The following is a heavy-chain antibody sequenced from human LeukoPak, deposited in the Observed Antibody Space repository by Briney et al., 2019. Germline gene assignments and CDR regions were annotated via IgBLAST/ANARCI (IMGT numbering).Heavy chain of an antibody. CDR2: IWYDGSNK. CDR3: ARDPVATSRFDY. CDR1: GFTFSSYG. Sequence: GGSLRLSCAASGFTFSSYGMHWVRQAPGKGLEWVAVIWYDGSNKHYADSVRGRFTISRDSSKNSLYLQMNSLRDEDTAVYYCARDPVATSRFDYWGQGTLVTVSS. J-gene: IGHJ4*02. D-gene: IGHD5-12*01. V-gene: IGHV3-33*01.